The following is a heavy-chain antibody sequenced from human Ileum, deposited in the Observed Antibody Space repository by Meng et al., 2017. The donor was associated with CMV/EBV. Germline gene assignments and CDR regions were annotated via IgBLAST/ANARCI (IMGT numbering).Heavy chain of an antibody. CDR3: ARGRRDGYNNPPLDY. J-gene: IGHJ4*02. V-gene: IGHV4-34*01. CDR2: INHSGST. D-gene: IGHD5-24*01. Sequence: QWQPQQWGAGLLKPSETLALTCAVYGGSFSGYYWSWIRQPPGKGLEWIGEINHSGSTNYNPSLKSRVTISVDTSKNQFSLKLSSVTAADTAVYYCARGRRDGYNNPPLDYWGQGTLVTVSS. CDR1: GGSFSGYY.